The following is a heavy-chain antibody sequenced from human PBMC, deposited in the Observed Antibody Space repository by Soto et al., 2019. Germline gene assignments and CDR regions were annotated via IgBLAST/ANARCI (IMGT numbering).Heavy chain of an antibody. J-gene: IGHJ5*02. Sequence: QVQLVQSGAEVKKPGASVKVSCKASGYTFTSYGISWVRQAPGQGLEWMGWISAYNGNTNFAQKFQGRVTMTTDTSTSIAYMELRRLTSYDTAVYCCARFLPPFDPWGQGTLVTVSS. CDR2: ISAYNGNT. V-gene: IGHV1-18*01. CDR1: GYTFTSYG. CDR3: ARFLPPFDP.